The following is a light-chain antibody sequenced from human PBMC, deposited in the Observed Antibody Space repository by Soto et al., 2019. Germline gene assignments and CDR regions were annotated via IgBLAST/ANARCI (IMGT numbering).Light chain of an antibody. CDR3: QTWGDGMWF. V-gene: IGLV4-69*01. Sequence: QSVLTQSPSASASLGASVTLTCTLSSGHSSYAIAWHQQQPEKGPRYLMKRNSDGSHSKGDGIPDRFSGSSSGAERYLNISSLQAEDAADFYCQTWGDGMWFFATGPKLTVL. J-gene: IGLJ1*01. CDR1: SGHSSYA. CDR2: RNSDGSH.